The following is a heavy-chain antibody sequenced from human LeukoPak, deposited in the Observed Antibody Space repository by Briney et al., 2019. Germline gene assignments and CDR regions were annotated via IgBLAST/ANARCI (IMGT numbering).Heavy chain of an antibody. J-gene: IGHJ4*02. CDR1: GFPFGTFG. Sequence: GGSLRLSCAASGFPFGTFGMSWVRQAPGKGLEWVASISNSDSTYYAASVKGRFTISRDNSKNTLYLQMNNLRAEDTAVYYCARYSSSWYSPFDYWGQGTLVTVSS. V-gene: IGHV3-23*01. CDR2: ISNSDST. CDR3: ARYSSSWYSPFDY. D-gene: IGHD6-13*01.